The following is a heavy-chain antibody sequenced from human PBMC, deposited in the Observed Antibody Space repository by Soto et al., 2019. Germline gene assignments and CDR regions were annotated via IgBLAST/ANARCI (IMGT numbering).Heavy chain of an antibody. CDR1: GFTFSTYP. V-gene: IGHV3-30-3*01. CDR2: LSHDGSDK. CDR3: ARWNVQHDSYGYF. D-gene: IGHD5-18*01. J-gene: IGHJ4*02. Sequence: GGSLRLSCAASGFTFSTYPMHWLRQAPGTGLEWVALLSHDGSDKYYADSVKGRFSISRDNPQNTLYLQMNSLRAEDTAVYYCARWNVQHDSYGYFWGQGTLVTVSS.